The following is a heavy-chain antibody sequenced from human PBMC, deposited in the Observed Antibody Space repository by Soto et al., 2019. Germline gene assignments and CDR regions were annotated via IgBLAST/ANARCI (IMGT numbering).Heavy chain of an antibody. CDR1: GGSFSGYY. CDR3: ARFGRTSRTGIGDFY. J-gene: IGHJ4*02. D-gene: IGHD6-13*01. Sequence: SETLSLTCAVYGGSFSGYYWSWIRQPPGKGLEWIGEINHSGSTNYNPSLKSRVTISVDTSKNQFSLKLSSVTAADTAVYYCARFGRTSRTGIGDFYWGQGTLVTVSS. CDR2: INHSGST. V-gene: IGHV4-34*01.